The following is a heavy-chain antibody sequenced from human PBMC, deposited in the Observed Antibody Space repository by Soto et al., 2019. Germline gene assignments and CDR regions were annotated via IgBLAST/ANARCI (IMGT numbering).Heavy chain of an antibody. Sequence: LRLSCAASGFTFSSYAMSWVRQAPGKGLEWVSAISGSGYNTYYADSVKGRFTISRVNSKNTLYLQMNSLRAEDTAVYYCAKDSPWLVRYYYHGMDVWGQGTTVTVSS. CDR1: GFTFSSYA. CDR2: ISGSGYNT. V-gene: IGHV3-23*01. CDR3: AKDSPWLVRYYYHGMDV. D-gene: IGHD6-19*01. J-gene: IGHJ6*02.